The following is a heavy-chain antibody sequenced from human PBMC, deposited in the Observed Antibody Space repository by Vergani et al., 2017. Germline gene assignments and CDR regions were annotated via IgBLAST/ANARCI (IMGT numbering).Heavy chain of an antibody. CDR2: IYYSGST. J-gene: IGHJ6*03. Sequence: QVQLQESGPGLVKPSETLSLTCTVSGGSISSYYWSWIRQPPGKGLEWIGYIYYSGSTNYNPSLKSRVTISVDTSKNQFSLKLSSVTAADTAVYYCARAMGYGDVYYYYYYYMDVWGKGTTVTVSS. CDR3: ARAMGYGDVYYYYYYYMDV. V-gene: IGHV4-59*01. CDR1: GGSISSYY. D-gene: IGHD4-17*01.